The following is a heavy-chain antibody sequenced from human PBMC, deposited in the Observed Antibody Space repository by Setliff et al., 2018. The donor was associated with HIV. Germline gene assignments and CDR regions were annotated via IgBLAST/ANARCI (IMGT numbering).Heavy chain of an antibody. CDR1: GGSISGYH. CDR2: IYTSRGT. CDR3: ARSPSYRSSWEYYFDY. J-gene: IGHJ4*02. Sequence: SETLSLSCTVSGGSISGYHWNWLRQTPGKGLEWIGYIYTSRGTNYNHSLRTRVIISVDTSNQFSLKLSSVTAADAAVYYCARSPSYRSSWEYYFDYWGQGILVTVSS. D-gene: IGHD6-13*01. V-gene: IGHV4-4*09.